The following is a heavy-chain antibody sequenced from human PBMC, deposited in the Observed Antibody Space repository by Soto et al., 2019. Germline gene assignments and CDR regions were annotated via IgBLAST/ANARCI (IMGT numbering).Heavy chain of an antibody. Sequence: QVQLQESGPGLVQPSQTLSLTCTVSGGSISSGGYYWSWIRQRPGKGLEWIGYTYNSRSTYYNPSLGSLITISVDTSKNQFSLKLRSVTAADTAVYYCARDPSPWGQGTLVTVSS. J-gene: IGHJ5*02. CDR3: ARDPSP. V-gene: IGHV4-31*01. CDR2: TYNSRST. CDR1: GGSISSGGYY.